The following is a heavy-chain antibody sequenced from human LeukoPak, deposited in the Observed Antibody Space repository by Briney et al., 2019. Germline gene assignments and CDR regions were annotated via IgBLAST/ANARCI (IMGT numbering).Heavy chain of an antibody. D-gene: IGHD5-24*01. CDR2: ISSSSSYI. CDR3: ARARDAHFDY. V-gene: IGHV3-21*01. CDR1: GFTFSSYS. J-gene: IGHJ4*02. Sequence: PGGSLRLSCAASGFTFSSYSMNWVRQAPGKGLEWVSSISSSSSYIYYANSVKGRFTISRDNAKNSLYLQMNSLRAEDTAVYYCARARDAHFDYWGQGTLVTVSS.